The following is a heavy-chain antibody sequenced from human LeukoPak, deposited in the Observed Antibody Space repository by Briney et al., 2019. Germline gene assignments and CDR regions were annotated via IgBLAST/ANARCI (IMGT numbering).Heavy chain of an antibody. CDR1: GGSISSGNYY. CDR3: ARSSIAAAGIDY. CDR2: IYTSGST. Sequence: SSETLSLTCTVAGGSISSGNYYWTWIRQPAGKGLELIGRIYTSGSTSYNPSLKSRVTISVDTSKNQFSLKLSSVTAAATAVYYCARSSIAAAGIDYWGQGTLVTVSS. J-gene: IGHJ4*02. D-gene: IGHD6-13*01. V-gene: IGHV4-61*02.